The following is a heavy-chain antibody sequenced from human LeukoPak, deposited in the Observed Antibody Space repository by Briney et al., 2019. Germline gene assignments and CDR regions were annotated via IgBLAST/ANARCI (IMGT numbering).Heavy chain of an antibody. CDR3: AKDISGSSGSFDY. J-gene: IGHJ4*02. CDR2: INSDGSST. CDR1: GFTFSSYW. V-gene: IGHV3-74*01. D-gene: IGHD1-26*01. Sequence: GGSLRLSCAASGFTFSSYWMHWVRQAPGKGLVWVSRINSDGSSTSYADSVKGRFTISRDNAKNSLYLQMNSLRAEDTALYYCAKDISGSSGSFDYWGQGTLVTVSS.